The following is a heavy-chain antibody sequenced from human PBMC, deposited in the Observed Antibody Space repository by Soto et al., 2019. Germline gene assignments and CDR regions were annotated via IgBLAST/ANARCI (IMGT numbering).Heavy chain of an antibody. J-gene: IGHJ4*02. V-gene: IGHV4-4*02. Sequence: SETLSLTCAFSSVSIISSNWWSWVRQTPGKGLEWIGEIYHSGSTNYNPSLKSRVTISLDTSRNQLSLKLNSVTAADTAVYYCAREGYSSRWNPIDYWGQGTQVTVSS. CDR3: AREGYSSRWNPIDY. D-gene: IGHD6-13*01. CDR1: SVSIISSNW. CDR2: IYHSGST.